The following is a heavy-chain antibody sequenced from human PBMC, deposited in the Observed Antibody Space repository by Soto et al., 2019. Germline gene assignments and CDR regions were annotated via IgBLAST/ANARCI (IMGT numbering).Heavy chain of an antibody. CDR1: GFTFNNYA. CDR3: AKDFGYCSGGSCYSVY. Sequence: PGGSLRLSCAASGFTFNNYAMSWVRQAPGKGLEWVSAISGSGGSTYYADSVKGRFTISRDNSKNTLYLQMNSLRAEDTAVYYCAKDFGYCSGGSCYSVYWGQGTLVTVSS. V-gene: IGHV3-23*01. CDR2: ISGSGGST. D-gene: IGHD2-15*01. J-gene: IGHJ4*02.